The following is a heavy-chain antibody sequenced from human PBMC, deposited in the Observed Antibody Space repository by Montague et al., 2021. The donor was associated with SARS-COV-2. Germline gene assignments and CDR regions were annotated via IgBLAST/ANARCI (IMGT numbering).Heavy chain of an antibody. J-gene: IGHJ6*03. CDR1: GGSFSTYY. CDR3: ARLGDGVVPSPILGVGPYYSYYYMDV. CDR2: INHGGST. Sequence: SETLSLTCAVHGGSFSTYYWNWIRQPPGKGLEWIGEINHGGSTNYNPSLKSRVTILADTSKNQFSLKLTFVAAADTAVYYCARLGDGVVPSPILGVGPYYSYYYMDVWGKGTTVTVSS. D-gene: IGHD3-10*01. V-gene: IGHV4-34*01.